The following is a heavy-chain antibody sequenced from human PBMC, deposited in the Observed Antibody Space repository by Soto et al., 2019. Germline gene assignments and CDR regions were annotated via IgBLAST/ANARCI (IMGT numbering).Heavy chain of an antibody. J-gene: IGHJ4*02. Sequence: GGSLRLSCAASGFIFSDYAIHWVRQAPGKGLEWVAIVWYDGTNKYYSDSVKGRFTISKDNSKNTVWLQTSSLRAEDTAVYYCARSVRGTATGIGDSFDSWGQGTRVTVSS. V-gene: IGHV3-33*01. D-gene: IGHD1-1*01. CDR3: ARSVRGTATGIGDSFDS. CDR2: VWYDGTNK. CDR1: GFIFSDYA.